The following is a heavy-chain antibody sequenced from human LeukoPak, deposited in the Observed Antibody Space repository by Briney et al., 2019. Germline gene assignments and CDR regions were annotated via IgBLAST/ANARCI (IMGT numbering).Heavy chain of an antibody. CDR2: IIPISGTA. D-gene: IGHD3-22*01. J-gene: IGHJ6*02. CDR1: GGTFSSYA. CDR3: ARVYDSSGYYYSFYGMDV. V-gene: IGHV1-69*13. Sequence: ASVKVSCKASGGTFSSYAISWVRQAPGQGLEWMGGIIPISGTANYAQKFQGRVTITADESTSTAYMELSSLRSEDTAVYYCARVYDSSGYYYSFYGMDVWGQGTTVTVSS.